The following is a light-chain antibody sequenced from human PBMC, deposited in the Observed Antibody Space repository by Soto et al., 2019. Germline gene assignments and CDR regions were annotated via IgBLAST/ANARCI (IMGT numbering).Light chain of an antibody. CDR1: QSISSW. CDR2: DAS. Sequence: DIQMTHSPSTLSASVGDRVTITFRSSQSISSWLAWYQQKPGKAPKLLIYDASSLESGVPSRFSGSGSGTEFTLTISSLQPDDFATYYCQQSYSTPITFGQGTRLEIK. J-gene: IGKJ5*01. CDR3: QQSYSTPIT. V-gene: IGKV1-5*01.